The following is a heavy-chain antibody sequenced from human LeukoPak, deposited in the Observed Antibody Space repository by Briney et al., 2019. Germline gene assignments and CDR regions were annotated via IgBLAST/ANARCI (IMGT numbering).Heavy chain of an antibody. CDR1: GCSISSYY. J-gene: IGHJ4*02. CDR3: ARGFDYDSSGYYFDY. Sequence: SETLSLTCTVSGCSISSYYWSWIRQPAGKGLEWIGRIYTSGSTNYNPSLKSRVTMSVDTSKNQFSLQLSSVTAADTAVYYCARGFDYDSSGYYFDYWGQGTLVTVSS. V-gene: IGHV4-4*07. CDR2: IYTSGST. D-gene: IGHD3-22*01.